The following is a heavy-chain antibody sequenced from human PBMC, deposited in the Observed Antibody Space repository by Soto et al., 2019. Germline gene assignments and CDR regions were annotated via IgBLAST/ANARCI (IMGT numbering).Heavy chain of an antibody. Sequence: EVQLVESGGGLVQPGRSLRLSCAASGFTFDDYAMHWVRQAPGKGLEWVSGISWNSGSICYADSVKGRFTISRDNAKNSLYLQMNSLRAEDTALYYCAKAQFQNYGDYYFDYWGQGTLVTVSS. CDR1: GFTFDDYA. CDR2: ISWNSGSI. J-gene: IGHJ4*02. V-gene: IGHV3-9*01. D-gene: IGHD4-17*01. CDR3: AKAQFQNYGDYYFDY.